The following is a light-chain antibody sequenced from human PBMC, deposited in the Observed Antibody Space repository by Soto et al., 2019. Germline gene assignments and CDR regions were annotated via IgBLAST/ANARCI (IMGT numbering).Light chain of an antibody. J-gene: IGKJ4*01. CDR2: GAS. CDR3: QQSYSSPHT. V-gene: IGKV1-39*01. Sequence: DIRLTQSPSSLSVSVGDRLTITCLASQSISSYLNWYQQKPGKAPKLLIYGASSLQSGVPSRFSGSGSGTDFTLTISTLQPEDFATYYCQQSYSSPHTFGGGTKVDIK. CDR1: QSISSY.